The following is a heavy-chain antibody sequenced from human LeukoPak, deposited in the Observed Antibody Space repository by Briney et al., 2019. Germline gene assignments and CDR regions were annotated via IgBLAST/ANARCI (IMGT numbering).Heavy chain of an antibody. J-gene: IGHJ4*02. CDR1: GYTFTSYY. D-gene: IGHD6-19*01. CDR3: AVLRSGWYYFDY. V-gene: IGHV1-69*13. Sequence: SVKVSCKASGYTFTSYYMHWVRQAPGQGLEWMGGIIPIFGTANYAQKFQGRVTITADESTSTAYMELSSLRSEGTAVYYCAVLRSGWYYFDYWGQGTLVTVSS. CDR2: IIPIFGTA.